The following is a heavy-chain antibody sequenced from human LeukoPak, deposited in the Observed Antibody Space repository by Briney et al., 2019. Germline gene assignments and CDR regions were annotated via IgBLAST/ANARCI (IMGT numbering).Heavy chain of an antibody. D-gene: IGHD3-3*01. CDR2: ISISSNYI. Sequence: GGSLRLSCAASGFTVSSNYMNWVRQAPGKGLEWVSSISISSNYIYYADSVKGRFTISRDNAKNSLYLQVNSLRAEDTAVYYCARGSRFGVVGRDAIDIWGQGTVVTVSS. J-gene: IGHJ3*02. CDR3: ARGSRFGVVGRDAIDI. CDR1: GFTVSSNY. V-gene: IGHV3-21*01.